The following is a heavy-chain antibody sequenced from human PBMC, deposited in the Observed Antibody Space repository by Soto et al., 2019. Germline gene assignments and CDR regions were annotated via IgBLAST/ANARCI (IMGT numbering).Heavy chain of an antibody. Sequence: SPTLSLTCAISGGSVSSNSAAWNWIRQSPSRGLEWLGRTYYRSKWYNDYAVSVKSRITINPDTSKNQFSLQLNSVTPEDTAVYFCARASSEVAPGSARRYFDYWGQGTLVTVSS. CDR1: GGSVSSNSAA. D-gene: IGHD3-10*01. V-gene: IGHV6-1*01. CDR2: TYYRSKWYN. J-gene: IGHJ4*02. CDR3: ARASSEVAPGSARRYFDY.